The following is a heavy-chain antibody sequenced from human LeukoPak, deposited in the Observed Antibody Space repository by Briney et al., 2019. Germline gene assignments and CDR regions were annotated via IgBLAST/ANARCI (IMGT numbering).Heavy chain of an antibody. Sequence: GGSLRLSCAASGFTVSSNYMSWVRQAPGKGLEWVSVIYSGGSTYYAGSVKGRFTISRDNSKNTLYLQMNSLRAEDTAVYYCARGEDYSDYFDYWGQGTLVTVSS. D-gene: IGHD4-11*01. CDR3: ARGEDYSDYFDY. CDR1: GFTVSSNY. CDR2: IYSGGST. V-gene: IGHV3-53*01. J-gene: IGHJ4*02.